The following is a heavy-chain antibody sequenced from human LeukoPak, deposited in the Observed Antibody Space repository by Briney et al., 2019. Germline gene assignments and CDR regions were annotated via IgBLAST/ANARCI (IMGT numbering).Heavy chain of an antibody. V-gene: IGHV3-23*01. D-gene: IGHD5-24*01. CDR1: GFTFSSYA. J-gene: IGHJ4*02. CDR3: AKDSEEMATTDAGYYFDY. CDR2: ISGSGGST. Sequence: GGSLRLSCAASGFTFSSYAMSSVRQAPGKGLEWVSAISGSGGSTYYADSVKGRFTISRDNSENTLFLQVNSLRPEDTAVYYCAKDSEEMATTDAGYYFDYWGQGTLVTVSS.